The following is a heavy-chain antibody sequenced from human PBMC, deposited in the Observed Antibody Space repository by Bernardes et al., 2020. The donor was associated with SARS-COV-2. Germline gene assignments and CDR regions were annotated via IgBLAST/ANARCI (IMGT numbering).Heavy chain of an antibody. D-gene: IGHD1-26*01. CDR1: GFTFSSYS. CDR2: ISDAVDST. V-gene: IGHV3-21*06. CDR3: AREIDIPVGGKFRPPDY. Sequence: GSLRPSCAASGFTFSSYSFKCVRQAPGKGPEWGSSISDAVDSTTYADSRKGPFTIPRDNAKNLLYLQMNSLGVEDTAVYYCAREIDIPVGGKFRPPDYWGLGTRVTVAS. J-gene: IGHJ4*02.